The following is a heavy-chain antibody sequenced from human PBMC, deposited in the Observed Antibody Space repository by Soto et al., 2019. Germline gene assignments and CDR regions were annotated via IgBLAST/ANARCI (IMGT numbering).Heavy chain of an antibody. CDR2: MNPSGGVT. CDR1: GYTFTDYY. CDR3: ASSAAVPTTTYYYCYIDV. Sequence: QVQLVQSGAEVKKPGASVRISCKASGYTFTDYYLHWVRQAPGQGLEWMGIMNPSGGVTSYAQKFQGRVAVTRDTSTSAVYMQLSSLRSEDTAVYYCASSAAVPTTTYYYCYIDVWGKGTTVTVSS. V-gene: IGHV1-46*03. J-gene: IGHJ6*03. D-gene: IGHD2-2*01.